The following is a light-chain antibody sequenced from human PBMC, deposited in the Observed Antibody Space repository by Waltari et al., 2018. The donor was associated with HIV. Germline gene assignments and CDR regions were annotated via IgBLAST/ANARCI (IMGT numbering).Light chain of an antibody. CDR1: SSDVGGYNY. CDR2: GVS. V-gene: IGLV2-8*01. J-gene: IGLJ2*01. Sequence: QSALTQPPSASGSPGQSVTISCTGTSSDVGGYNYVSWYQQHPGKAPKLMIYGVSKRPSGVPYRFSGSKSGNTASLTVSGLQAEDEADYYCSSYAGSNNWVFGGGTKLTVL. CDR3: SSYAGSNNWV.